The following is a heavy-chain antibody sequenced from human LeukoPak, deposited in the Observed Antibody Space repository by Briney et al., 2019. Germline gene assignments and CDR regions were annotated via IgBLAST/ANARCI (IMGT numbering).Heavy chain of an antibody. CDR1: GFTFTTYT. V-gene: IGHV3-21*01. D-gene: IGHD4-17*01. Sequence: PGGSLTLSCAASGFTFTTYTMNWARQAPGKGREWLSSISRGRNYIFYTHSVKGRFTISRDNAKNSLYLQMNSLRAEDTAVYYCARVGASSYGDWRLGYYYYGMDVWGQGTTVTVSS. J-gene: IGHJ6*02. CDR2: ISRGRNYI. CDR3: ARVGASSYGDWRLGYYYYGMDV.